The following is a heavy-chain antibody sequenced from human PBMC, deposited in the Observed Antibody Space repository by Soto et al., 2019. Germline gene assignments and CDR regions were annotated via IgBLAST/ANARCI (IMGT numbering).Heavy chain of an antibody. CDR3: ARSRPYGDYGAPQIYWYFDL. V-gene: IGHV4-31*03. Sequence: QVQLQESGPGLVKPSQTLSLTCTVSGGSISSGGYYWSWIRQHPGKGLEWIGYIYYSGSTYYNPSLKRRVTISVDTSKNQFSLKLSSVTAADTAVYYCARSRPYGDYGAPQIYWYFDLWGRGTLVTVSS. J-gene: IGHJ2*01. CDR2: IYYSGST. D-gene: IGHD4-17*01. CDR1: GGSISSGGYY.